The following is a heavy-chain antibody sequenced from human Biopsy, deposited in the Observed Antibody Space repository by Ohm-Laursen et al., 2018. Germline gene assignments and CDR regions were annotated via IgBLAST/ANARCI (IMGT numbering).Heavy chain of an antibody. CDR1: GGTYSGYY. Sequence: SDTLSLTCAVYGGTYSGYYWSWIRQPPGKGLEWIGEVHHDGRANYNPSLKSRVTISGDMSKKQFSLKLSGVTAADTAVYYCARHPTGFWFDPWGQGTLVTVSS. CDR3: ARHPTGFWFDP. CDR2: VHHDGRA. V-gene: IGHV4-34*01. J-gene: IGHJ5*02.